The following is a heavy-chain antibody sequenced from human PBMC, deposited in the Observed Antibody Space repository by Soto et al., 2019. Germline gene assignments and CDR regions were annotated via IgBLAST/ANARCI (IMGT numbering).Heavy chain of an antibody. J-gene: IGHJ4*02. Sequence: SETLSLTCAVSGGSSSSGGYSWSWIRQPPGKGLEWIGYIYHSGSTYYNPSLKSRVTISVDRSKNQFSLKLSSVTAADTAVYYCARGYGSGSYPFDYWGQGTPVTVSS. D-gene: IGHD3-10*01. CDR1: GGSSSSGGYS. V-gene: IGHV4-30-2*01. CDR3: ARGYGSGSYPFDY. CDR2: IYHSGST.